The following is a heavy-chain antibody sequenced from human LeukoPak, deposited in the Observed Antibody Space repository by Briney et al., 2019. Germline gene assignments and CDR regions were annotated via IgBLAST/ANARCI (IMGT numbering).Heavy chain of an antibody. CDR2: IYHSGST. V-gene: IGHV4-38-2*02. J-gene: IGHJ5*02. CDR3: ARDDSDYGDYARFDP. CDR1: GCSISSGYD. Sequence: SETLSLTCAVSGCSISSGYDWGWIRQPPGKGLEWIGSIYHSGSTYYNPSLKSRVTISVDTSKDQFSLKLSSVTAADTAVYYCARDDSDYGDYARFDPWGQGTLVTVSS. D-gene: IGHD4-17*01.